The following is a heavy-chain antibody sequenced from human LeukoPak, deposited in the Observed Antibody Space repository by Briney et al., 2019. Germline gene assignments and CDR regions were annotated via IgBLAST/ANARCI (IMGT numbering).Heavy chain of an antibody. Sequence: SVKVSCKASGGTFSSYAISWVRQAPGQGLEWMGGIIPIFGTANYAQKFQGRVTITADESTSTAYMELSSLRSEDTAVYYCARDGGIAAAGNNAFDIWGQGTMVTVSS. J-gene: IGHJ3*02. CDR3: ARDGGIAAAGNNAFDI. CDR2: IIPIFGTA. CDR1: GGTFSSYA. D-gene: IGHD6-13*01. V-gene: IGHV1-69*13.